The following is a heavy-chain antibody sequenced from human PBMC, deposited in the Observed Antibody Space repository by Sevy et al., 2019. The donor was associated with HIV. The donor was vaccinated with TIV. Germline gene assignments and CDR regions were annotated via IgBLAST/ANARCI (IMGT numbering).Heavy chain of an antibody. CDR3: ARDRGYSGYDYDY. CDR2: IYYSGST. J-gene: IGHJ4*02. V-gene: IGHV4-59*01. D-gene: IGHD5-12*01. Sequence: SETLSLTRTVSGGSISSYYWSWIRQPPGKGLEWIGNIYYSGSTNYNPSLRSRVTISVDTSKNQFSLKLSSVTAADTAVYYCARDRGYSGYDYDYWGQGTLVTVSS. CDR1: GGSISSYY.